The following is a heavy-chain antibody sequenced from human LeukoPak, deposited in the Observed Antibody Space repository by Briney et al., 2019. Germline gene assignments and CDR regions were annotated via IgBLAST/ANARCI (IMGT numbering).Heavy chain of an antibody. CDR1: GFTFRSYG. CDR3: ASTPVKITMIVVAPDY. D-gene: IGHD3-22*01. J-gene: IGHJ4*02. CDR2: ISGSGGNT. Sequence: GGSLRLSCAASGFTFRSYGMSWVRQAPGKGLEWVSGISGSGGNTFYTDSVKGRFTISRDNSKNTLYLQMNSLRAEDTAVYYCASTPVKITMIVVAPDYWGQGTLVTVSS. V-gene: IGHV3-23*01.